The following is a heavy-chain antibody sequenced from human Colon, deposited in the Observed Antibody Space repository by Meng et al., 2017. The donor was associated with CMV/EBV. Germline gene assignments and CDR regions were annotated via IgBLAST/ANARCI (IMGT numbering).Heavy chain of an antibody. CDR2: IIPMFGSP. D-gene: IGHD6-13*01. CDR3: ARGKQAGFDL. V-gene: IGHV1-69*12. Sequence: QGPLVQAGGGVKKPGSSVKVSCKASGGTFDNSTFNWVRQAHGQGLEWMGGIIPMFGSPSYSQKFRGRVTITEDELEVNSLRSEDTAVYYCARGKQAGFDLWGQGTLVTVSS. J-gene: IGHJ5*02. CDR1: GGTFDNST.